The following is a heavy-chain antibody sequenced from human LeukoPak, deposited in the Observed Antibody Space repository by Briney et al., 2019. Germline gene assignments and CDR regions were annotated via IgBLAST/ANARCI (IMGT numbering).Heavy chain of an antibody. CDR3: ARVGHLPYDFWSGYYKEYFDY. D-gene: IGHD3-3*01. Sequence: GASVKVSCKASGYTFTSYYMHWVRQAPGQGLESMGIINPSGGSTSYAQKFQGRVTMTRDTSTSTVYMELSSLRSEDTAVYYCARVGHLPYDFWSGYYKEYFDYWGQGTLVTVSS. CDR1: GYTFTSYY. J-gene: IGHJ4*02. V-gene: IGHV1-46*01. CDR2: INPSGGST.